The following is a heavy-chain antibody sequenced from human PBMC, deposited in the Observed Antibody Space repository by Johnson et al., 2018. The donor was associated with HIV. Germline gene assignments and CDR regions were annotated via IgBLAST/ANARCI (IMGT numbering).Heavy chain of an antibody. D-gene: IGHD5-12*01. CDR3: ARVLRLPRLGAFDI. V-gene: IGHV3-7*01. Sequence: VQLVESGGGLVQPGGSLRLSCAASGFTVRSSYMSWVRQAPGKGLEWVANIKQDGSEKYYVDSGKGRFTISRDNAKNSLYLQMNSLRAEDTAVYYCARVLRLPRLGAFDIWGQGTMVTVSS. J-gene: IGHJ3*02. CDR1: GFTVRSSY. CDR2: IKQDGSEK.